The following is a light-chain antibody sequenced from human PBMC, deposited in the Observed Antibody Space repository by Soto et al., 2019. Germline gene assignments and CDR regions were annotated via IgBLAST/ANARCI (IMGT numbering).Light chain of an antibody. Sequence: ETVLTQAPGTLSLSPGERATLSCRASQRVSSNYLAWYQQKPGQPPRLLIYGASSRAAGIPDRFSGSGSGTDFTLTISRLEPEDFAVYYCQEYGNARWTFGQGTKVDI. CDR3: QEYGNARWT. J-gene: IGKJ1*01. V-gene: IGKV3-20*01. CDR2: GAS. CDR1: QRVSSNY.